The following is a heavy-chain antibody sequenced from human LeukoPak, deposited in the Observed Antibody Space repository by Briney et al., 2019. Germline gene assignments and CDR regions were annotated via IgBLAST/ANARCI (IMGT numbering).Heavy chain of an antibody. CDR3: TIVLEFYGSGSYYDAP. D-gene: IGHD3-10*01. J-gene: IGHJ5*02. V-gene: IGHV3-15*01. CDR1: GFTFSDVW. Sequence: GGSPRLSCAASGFTFSDVWVSWVRQAPGKGLEWVGRISSKTDGGTTDYAAPVKGRFTISRDDSQNTLYLQMNSLKTEDTAVYYCTIVLEFYGSGSYYDAPWGQGTLVTVSS. CDR2: ISSKTDGGTT.